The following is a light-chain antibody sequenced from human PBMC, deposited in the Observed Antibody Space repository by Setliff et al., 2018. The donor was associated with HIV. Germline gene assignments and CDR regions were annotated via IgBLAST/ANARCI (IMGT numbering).Light chain of an antibody. Sequence: QSARTQPASVSGTPGQSITISCTGSSSDIGTYDRVSWYQQRPDGGPRLIIYDVIHRPSGVPHRFPGSKSGNTASLTISGLQTEDEADYYCMSYLSTNSYVFGTGTKVTVL. V-gene: IGLV2-14*03. CDR3: MSYLSTNSYV. CDR1: SSDIGTYDR. CDR2: DVI. J-gene: IGLJ1*01.